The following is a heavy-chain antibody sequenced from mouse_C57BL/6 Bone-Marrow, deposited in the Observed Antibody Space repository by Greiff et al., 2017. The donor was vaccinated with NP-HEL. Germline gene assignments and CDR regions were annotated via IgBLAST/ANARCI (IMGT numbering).Heavy chain of an antibody. CDR3: SRSVLPYIL. CDR1: GYTFTSYW. CDR2: IDPSDSYT. V-gene: IGHV1-50*01. Sequence: QVHVKQSGAELVKPGASVKLSCKASGYTFTSYWMQWVKQRPGQGLEWIGEIDPSDSYTNYNQKFKGKATLTVDTSSSTAYLQLSSLTSEDSAGYYCSRSVLPYILWGTGTTVTVSS. D-gene: IGHD1-1*01. J-gene: IGHJ1*03.